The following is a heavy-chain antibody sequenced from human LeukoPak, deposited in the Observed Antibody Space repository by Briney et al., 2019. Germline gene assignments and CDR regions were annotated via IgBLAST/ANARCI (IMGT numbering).Heavy chain of an antibody. CDR2: IRPDGSEK. CDR1: GFAFSSYW. Sequence: GGSLRLSCAASGFAFSSYWMSWVRHAPGKGLEWVANIRPDGSEKDYVDSVKGRFTISRDNAKNSLYLQMNSLRAEDTALYYCARIGGWFGNDYWGQGTLVTVSS. D-gene: IGHD3-10*01. V-gene: IGHV3-7*05. CDR3: ARIGGWFGNDY. J-gene: IGHJ4*02.